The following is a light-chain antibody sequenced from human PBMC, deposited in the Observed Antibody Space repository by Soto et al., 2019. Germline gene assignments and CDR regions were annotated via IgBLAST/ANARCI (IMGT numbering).Light chain of an antibody. Sequence: DIQMTQSPSSLSASVGDRVTITCQASQDISNYLNWYQQKPGKAPKLLIYDASNLETGVPSRFGGSGSGTDFTFTISSLQPEDIATYYCQQYDNPIFTFGPGTKVDIK. CDR2: DAS. CDR1: QDISNY. J-gene: IGKJ3*01. V-gene: IGKV1-33*01. CDR3: QQYDNPIFT.